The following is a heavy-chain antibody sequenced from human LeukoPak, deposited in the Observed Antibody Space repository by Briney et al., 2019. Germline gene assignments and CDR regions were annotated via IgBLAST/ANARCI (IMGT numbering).Heavy chain of an antibody. Sequence: GGSLRLSCAASGFTFSSYAMHWVRQAPGKGLEWVAVISYDGSNKYYADSVKGRFTISRDNSKNTLYLQMNSLRAEDTAVYYCARELFGVASSPYYYYGMDVWGQGTTVTVSS. CDR1: GFTFSSYA. J-gene: IGHJ6*02. CDR2: ISYDGSNK. V-gene: IGHV3-30*14. CDR3: ARELFGVASSPYYYYGMDV. D-gene: IGHD3-3*01.